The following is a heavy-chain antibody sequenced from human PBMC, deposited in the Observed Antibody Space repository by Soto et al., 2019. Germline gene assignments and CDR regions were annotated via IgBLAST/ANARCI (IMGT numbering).Heavy chain of an antibody. CDR2: TYYRSKWYY. CDR3: TRAPMYYHKDHGMDV. CDR1: GDSVNSKTGA. V-gene: IGHV6-1*01. D-gene: IGHD3-3*02. Sequence: SQTLSLTCVISGDSVNSKTGAWNWIRQSPSRGLEWLGRTYYRSKWYYNYASSVRGRIRVTPDTSKNQFSLQLTAVSPEDTAVYYCTRAPMYYHKDHGMDVWGRGTMVTVSS. J-gene: IGHJ6*02.